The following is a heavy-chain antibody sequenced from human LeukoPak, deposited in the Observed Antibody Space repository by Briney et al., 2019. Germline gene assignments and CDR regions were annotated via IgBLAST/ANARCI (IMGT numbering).Heavy chain of an antibody. CDR2: IYYSGST. D-gene: IGHD6-25*01. CDR1: RGSMTSYY. J-gene: IGHJ5*02. Sequence: VKPSETLSLTCSVSRGSMTSYYWSWIRQPPGKGLEWIGYIYYSGSTNYNPSLKSRVTMSVDTSKNQFSLKLTSVTAADTAVYYCARDPSGLNWFDPWGQGTLVTVSS. CDR3: ARDPSGLNWFDP. V-gene: IGHV4-59*01.